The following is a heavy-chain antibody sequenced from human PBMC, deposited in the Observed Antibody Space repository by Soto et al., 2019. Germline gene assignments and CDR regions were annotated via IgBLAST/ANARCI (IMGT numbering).Heavy chain of an antibody. CDR2: IYTSGST. V-gene: IGHV4-4*07. J-gene: IGHJ6*02. CDR1: GGSISSYY. CDR3: ARDGDSNYPPPYYYYCMDV. Sequence: QVQLQESGPGLVKPSETLSLTCTVSGGSISSYYWSWIRQPAGKGLEWIGRIYTSGSTTYNPSLKSRVTMSVDTSKNQHSLKLSSVTAADTAVYYCARDGDSNYPPPYYYYCMDVWGQGTTVTVSS. D-gene: IGHD4-4*01.